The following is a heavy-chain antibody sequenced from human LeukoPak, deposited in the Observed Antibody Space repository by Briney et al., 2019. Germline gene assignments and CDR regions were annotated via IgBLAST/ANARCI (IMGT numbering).Heavy chain of an antibody. CDR3: ARATDRGVIAY. CDR1: GGSISSSSYY. Sequence: SETLSLTCTVSGGSISSSSYYWGWIRQPPGKGLEWIGSIYYSGRTYYNPSLKSRVTISVDTSKNQFSLKLSSVTAADTAVYYCARATDRGVIAYWGQGTLVTVSS. D-gene: IGHD3-3*01. V-gene: IGHV4-39*07. CDR2: IYYSGRT. J-gene: IGHJ4*02.